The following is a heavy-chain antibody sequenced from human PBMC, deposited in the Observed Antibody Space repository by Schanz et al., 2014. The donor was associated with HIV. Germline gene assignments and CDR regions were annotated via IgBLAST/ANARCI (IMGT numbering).Heavy chain of an antibody. CDR2: ISAYNGNT. CDR1: GGSFSRSA. D-gene: IGHD1-26*01. Sequence: VQLVQSGAEVKKPGSSVKVSCKASGGSFSRSAVSWVRQAPGQGLEWMGWISAYNGNTNYAQKFQGRVTMTTDTSTSTAYMELRSLRSDDTAVYYCARGEVPSLGMDVWGQGTTVTVSS. J-gene: IGHJ6*02. V-gene: IGHV1-18*01. CDR3: ARGEVPSLGMDV.